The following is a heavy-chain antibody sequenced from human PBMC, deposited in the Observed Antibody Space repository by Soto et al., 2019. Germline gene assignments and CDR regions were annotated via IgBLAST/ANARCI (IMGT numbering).Heavy chain of an antibody. CDR3: ARDRVYPQRPSNWNYIGDAFDI. Sequence: SVNVSCKASGGTFSSYAISWVRQAPGQGLEWMGGIIPIFGTANYAQKFQGRVTITADESTSTAYMELSSLRSEDTAVYYCARDRVYPQRPSNWNYIGDAFDIWGQGTMVTVSS. CDR1: GGTFSSYA. CDR2: IIPIFGTA. D-gene: IGHD1-7*01. V-gene: IGHV1-69*13. J-gene: IGHJ3*02.